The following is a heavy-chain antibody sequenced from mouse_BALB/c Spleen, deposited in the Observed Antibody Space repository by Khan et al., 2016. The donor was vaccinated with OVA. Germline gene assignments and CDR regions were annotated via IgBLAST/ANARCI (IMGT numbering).Heavy chain of an antibody. Sequence: VQLQESGPGLVAPSQSLSITCTVSGFSLTDFGVSWVRQPPGKGLEWLGIIWGDGSTNYHSTLISRLSISKDNSKSQVFLKLNSLQTDDTATYYCAKRTSIYDGYLWGQGTLVTVSA. CDR1: GFSLTDFG. CDR2: IWGDGST. J-gene: IGHJ3*01. D-gene: IGHD2-3*01. V-gene: IGHV2-3*01. CDR3: AKRTSIYDGYL.